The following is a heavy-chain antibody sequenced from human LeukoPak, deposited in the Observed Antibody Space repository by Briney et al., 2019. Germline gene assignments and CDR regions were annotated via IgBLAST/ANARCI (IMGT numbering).Heavy chain of an antibody. CDR3: AKRYYYDSSGYYYDEQWFDP. CDR2: IYYSGST. V-gene: IGHV4-39*07. J-gene: IGHJ5*02. Sequence: PSETLSLTCTVSGGSISSSSYYWGWIRQPPGKGLEWIGSIYYSGSTYYNPSLKSRVTISVDTSKNQFSLKLSSVTAADTAVYYCAKRYYYDSSGYYYDEQWFDPWGQGTLVTVSS. CDR1: GGSISSSSYY. D-gene: IGHD3-22*01.